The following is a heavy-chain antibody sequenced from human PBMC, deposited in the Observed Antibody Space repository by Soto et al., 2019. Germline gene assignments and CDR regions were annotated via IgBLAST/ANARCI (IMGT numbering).Heavy chain of an antibody. J-gene: IGHJ4*02. CDR3: ARAMAQDSSDQ. CDR2: INAYNGHT. Sequence: QVQLVQPGAEMKQHGASVKVSCKASGYTFNNYVITWVRQAPGQGHEWMGWINAYNGHTHYAQKFQDGVAMTTDASTRTVRIDLRSLSSDDRAGIYCARAMAQDSSDQWGPGTLVTVSS. V-gene: IGHV1-18*01. CDR1: GYTFNNYV.